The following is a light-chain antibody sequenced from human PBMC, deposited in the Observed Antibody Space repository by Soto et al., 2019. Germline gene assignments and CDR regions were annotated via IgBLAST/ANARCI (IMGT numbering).Light chain of an antibody. CDR2: ATS. Sequence: DIQMTHPPSSLSASVGGGATITCRASQTISSWLAWYQQKPGKAPKLLIYATSSLQSGVPSRFSGSGSGTDFTLTISSLQSEDFAVYYCQQYNNWLITFGQGTRLEIK. J-gene: IGKJ5*01. V-gene: IGKV1-5*01. CDR3: QQYNNWLIT. CDR1: QTISSW.